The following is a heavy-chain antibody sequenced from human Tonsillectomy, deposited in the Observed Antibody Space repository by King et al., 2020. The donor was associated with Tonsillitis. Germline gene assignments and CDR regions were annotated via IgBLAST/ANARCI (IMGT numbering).Heavy chain of an antibody. CDR2: MHYTGPT. Sequence: QLQESGPGLVKPSETLSLTCTVSVGSISSSSFYWGWIRPPPGKGLEWIGSMHYTGPTYNNPPLKSRVSISVDTSKNQFSLKLSSVTAADTAVYYCARHLGGSYYFDYWGQGTLVTVSS. CDR3: ARHLGGSYYFDY. V-gene: IGHV4-39*01. D-gene: IGHD1-26*01. CDR1: VGSISSSSFY. J-gene: IGHJ4*02.